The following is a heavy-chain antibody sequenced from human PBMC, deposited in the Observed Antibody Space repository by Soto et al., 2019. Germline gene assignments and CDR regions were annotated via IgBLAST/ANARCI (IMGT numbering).Heavy chain of an antibody. CDR2: IYYSGST. V-gene: IGHV4-59*01. Sequence: SETLSLTCTVSGGSISSYYWSWIRQPPEKGLEWIGYIYYSGSTNYNPSLKSRVTISVDTSKNQFSLKLISVTAADTAVYYCARKSKVVTANQDAFDIWGQGTMVTVSS. J-gene: IGHJ3*02. D-gene: IGHD2-21*02. CDR3: ARKSKVVTANQDAFDI. CDR1: GGSISSYY.